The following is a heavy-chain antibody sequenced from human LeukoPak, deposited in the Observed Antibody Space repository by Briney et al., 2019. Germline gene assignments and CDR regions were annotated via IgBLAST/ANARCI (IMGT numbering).Heavy chain of an antibody. V-gene: IGHV3-30-3*01. CDR3: ARRGYSYGPFDY. D-gene: IGHD5-18*01. Sequence: GGSLRLSCAASGFTFSSYAMHWVRQDPGKGLEWVAVISYDGSNKYYADSVKGRFTISRDNSKNTLYLQMNSLRAEDTAVYYCARRGYSYGPFDYWGQGTLVTVSS. J-gene: IGHJ4*02. CDR1: GFTFSSYA. CDR2: ISYDGSNK.